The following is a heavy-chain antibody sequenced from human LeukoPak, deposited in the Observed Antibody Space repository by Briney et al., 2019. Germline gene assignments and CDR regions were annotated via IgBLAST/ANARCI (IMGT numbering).Heavy chain of an antibody. CDR1: GYTLTELS. CDR3: ARARLLGSSGNFDY. Sequence: ASVKVSCKVSGYTLTELSMHWVRQAPGKGLEWMGGFDPEDGETIYAQKFQGRVTMTRDTSTSTVYMELSSLRSEDTAVYYCARARLLGSSGNFDYWGQGTLVTVSS. J-gene: IGHJ4*02. CDR2: FDPEDGET. V-gene: IGHV1-24*01. D-gene: IGHD3-22*01.